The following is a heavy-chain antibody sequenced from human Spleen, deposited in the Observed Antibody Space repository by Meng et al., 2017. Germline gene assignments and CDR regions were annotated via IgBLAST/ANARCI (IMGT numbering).Heavy chain of an antibody. CDR1: GYTFTGYY. V-gene: IGHV1-2*02. D-gene: IGHD6-13*01. Sequence: QGQLMQSGPEVKKPGASVKVSCKASGYTFTGYYMHWVRQAPGQGLEWMGWINPNSGGTNYAQKFQGRVTMTRDTSISTAYMELSGLRSDDTAMYYCARDEDISAAGKLFGDYWGQGTLVTVSS. J-gene: IGHJ4*02. CDR3: ARDEDISAAGKLFGDY. CDR2: INPNSGGT.